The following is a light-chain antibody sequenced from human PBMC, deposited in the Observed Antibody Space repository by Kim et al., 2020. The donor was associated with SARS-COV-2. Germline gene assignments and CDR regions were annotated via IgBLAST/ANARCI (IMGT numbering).Light chain of an antibody. J-gene: IGKJ1*01. CDR2: SAS. CDR1: QSVTYNS. V-gene: IGKV3-20*01. Sequence: PGERATLSCRASQSVTYNSLTWYQQKPGQAPRLLIYSASRRPPGIPDRFSGSGSGTDFTLTISRLEPEDFAVYYCQQYITSPWTFGQGTKVDIK. CDR3: QQYITSPWT.